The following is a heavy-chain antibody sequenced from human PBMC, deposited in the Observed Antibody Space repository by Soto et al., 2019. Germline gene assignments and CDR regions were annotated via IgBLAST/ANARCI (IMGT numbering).Heavy chain of an antibody. CDR1: GFTVSSNY. D-gene: IGHD3-22*01. Sequence: EVQLVESGGGLVQPGGSLRLSCAASGFTVSSNYMSWVRQAPGKGLEWVSVIYSGGSTYYADSVKGRFTISRHNSKNTLYFKRNSLRAEDRAVFFCGRKELAYYYESSGGGYFYLGGRGPLFTVSS. J-gene: IGHJ2*01. CDR2: IYSGGST. V-gene: IGHV3-53*04. CDR3: GRKELAYYYESSGGGYFYL.